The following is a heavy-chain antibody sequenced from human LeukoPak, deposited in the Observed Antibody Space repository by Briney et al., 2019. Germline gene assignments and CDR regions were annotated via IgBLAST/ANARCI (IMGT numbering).Heavy chain of an antibody. CDR3: ARPRIAAAGNLYYMDV. V-gene: IGHV5-51*01. J-gene: IGHJ6*03. CDR2: IDPDDSDT. CDR1: GYSFTSYW. D-gene: IGHD6-13*01. Sequence: GESLKISCKGSGYSFTSYWIGWVRQMTGKGLEWMGIIDPDDSDTRYSPSFQGQVTISADKSIRTAYLQWSSLKASDTAMYYCARPRIAAAGNLYYMDVWGKGTTVTVSS.